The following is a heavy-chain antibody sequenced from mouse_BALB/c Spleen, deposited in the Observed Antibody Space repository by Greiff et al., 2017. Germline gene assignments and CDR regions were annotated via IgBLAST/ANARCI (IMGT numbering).Heavy chain of an antibody. V-gene: IGHV5-12-1*01. CDR3: ARLWFPYAMDY. J-gene: IGHJ4*01. CDR2: ISSGGGST. CDR1: GFAFSSYD. Sequence: EVQRVESGGGLVKPGGSLKLSCAASGFAFSSYDMSWVRQTPEKRLEWVAYISSGGGSTYYPDTVKGRFTISRDNAKNTLYLQMSSLKSEDTAMYYCARLWFPYAMDYWGQGTSVTVSS. D-gene: IGHD2-2*01.